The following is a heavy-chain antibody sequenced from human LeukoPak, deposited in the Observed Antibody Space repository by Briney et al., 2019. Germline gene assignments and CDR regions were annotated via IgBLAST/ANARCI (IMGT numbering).Heavy chain of an antibody. J-gene: IGHJ4*02. V-gene: IGHV3-21*01. D-gene: IGHD4-17*01. CDR3: ARDDYGDSLVWGFDY. Sequence: PGGSLRLSCAASGFTFSSYSMNWVRQAPGKGLEWVSSISSSSSYIYYADSVKGRFTISRDNAKNSPYLQMNSLRAEDTAVYYCARDDYGDSLVWGFDYWGQGTLVTVSS. CDR2: ISSSSSYI. CDR1: GFTFSSYS.